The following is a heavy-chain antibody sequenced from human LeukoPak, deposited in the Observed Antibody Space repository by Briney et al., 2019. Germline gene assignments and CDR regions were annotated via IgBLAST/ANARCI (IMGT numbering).Heavy chain of an antibody. CDR1: GYTFTSYY. J-gene: IGHJ4*02. Sequence: VASVKVSCKASGYTFTSYYMHWVRQAPGQGLEWMGIINPSGGSTSYAQKFQGRVTMTRDTSTSTVYMELSSLRSEDTAVYYCAVDRSSAKLFDYWGQGTLVTVSS. CDR3: AVDRSSAKLFDY. CDR2: INPSGGST. V-gene: IGHV1-46*01. D-gene: IGHD6-13*01.